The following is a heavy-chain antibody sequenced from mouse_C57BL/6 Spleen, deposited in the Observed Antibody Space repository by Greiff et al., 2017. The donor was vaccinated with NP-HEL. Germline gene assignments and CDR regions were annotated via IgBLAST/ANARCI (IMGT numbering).Heavy chain of an antibody. CDR1: GYTFTSYW. CDR2: IHPNSGST. J-gene: IGHJ2*01. D-gene: IGHD1-1*01. V-gene: IGHV1-64*01. CDR3: ARRDITTVVAKDY. Sequence: QVQLQQPGAELVKPGASVKLSCKASGYTFTSYWMHWVKQRPGQGLEWIGMIHPNSGSTNYNEKFKSKATLTVDKSSSTAYMQLSSLTSEESAVYYCARRDITTVVAKDYWGQGTTLTVSS.